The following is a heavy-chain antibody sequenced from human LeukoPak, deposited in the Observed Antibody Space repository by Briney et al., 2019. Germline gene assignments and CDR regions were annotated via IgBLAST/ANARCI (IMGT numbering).Heavy chain of an antibody. V-gene: IGHV4-61*05. D-gene: IGHD5-18*01. CDR1: GGSISSSSYY. CDR2: IYYSGST. CDR3: ARLTNSYGYVAFDY. Sequence: PSETLSLTCTVSGGSISSSSYYWGWIRQPPGKGLEWIGYIYYSGSTNYNPSLKSRVTISVDTSKNQFSLKLSSVTAADTAVYYCARLTNSYGYVAFDYWGQGTLVTVSS. J-gene: IGHJ4*02.